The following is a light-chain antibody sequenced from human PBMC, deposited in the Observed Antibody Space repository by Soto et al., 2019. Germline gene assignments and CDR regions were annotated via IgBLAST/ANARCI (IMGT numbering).Light chain of an antibody. CDR3: QQYGSSPT. Sequence: EIVLTQSPGTLSLSAGGRATLSCRASQSVSSSYLAWYQQKPGQAPRLLIYGTSTRATGIPDRFSGSGSGTDFTLTISRLEPEDFAVYYCQQYGSSPTFGQGTKVDIK. V-gene: IGKV3-20*01. CDR1: QSVSSSY. J-gene: IGKJ1*01. CDR2: GTS.